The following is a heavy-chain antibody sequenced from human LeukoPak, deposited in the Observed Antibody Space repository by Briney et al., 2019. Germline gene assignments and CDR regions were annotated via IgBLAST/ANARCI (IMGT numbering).Heavy chain of an antibody. V-gene: IGHV1-18*01. D-gene: IGHD2-15*01. Sequence: GASVKVSCKASGYTFTSYGISWVRQAPGQGLEWMGWISAYNGNTNYAQKLQGRVTMTTDTSASTAYMELRSLRSDDTAVYYCARDVAAINLNWFDPWGQGTLVTVSS. J-gene: IGHJ5*02. CDR3: ARDVAAINLNWFDP. CDR2: ISAYNGNT. CDR1: GYTFTSYG.